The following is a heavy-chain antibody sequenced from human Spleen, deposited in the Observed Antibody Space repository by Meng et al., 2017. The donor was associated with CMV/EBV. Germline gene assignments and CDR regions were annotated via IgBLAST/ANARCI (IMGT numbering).Heavy chain of an antibody. D-gene: IGHD3-22*01. V-gene: IGHV1-2*02. CDR3: ARDFYEYDNSGYYDDTFDI. CDR2: INPNSGGT. J-gene: IGHJ3*02. CDR1: GYTFTTYY. Sequence: ASVKVSCKASGYTFTTYYIHWVRQAPGQGLEWMGWINPNSGGTNYRQKFRGRVTVTRDTSTSTAYMEVRSLGSDDTAVYYCARDFYEYDNSGYYDDTFDIWGQGTMVTVSS.